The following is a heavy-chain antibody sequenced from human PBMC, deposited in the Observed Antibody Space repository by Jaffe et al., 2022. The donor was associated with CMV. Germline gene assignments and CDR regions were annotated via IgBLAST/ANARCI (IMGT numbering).Heavy chain of an antibody. CDR2: IYYSGST. V-gene: IGHV4-39*01. CDR3: ARVEPTSPTIARGTFDP. D-gene: IGHD3-10*01. Sequence: QLQLQESGPGLVKPSETLSLTCTVSGGSISSSSYYWGWIRQPPGKGLEWIGSIYYSGSTYYNPSLKSRVTISVDTSKNQFSLKLSSVTAADTAVYYCARVEPTSPTIARGTFDPWGQGTLVTVSS. J-gene: IGHJ5*02. CDR1: GGSISSSSYY.